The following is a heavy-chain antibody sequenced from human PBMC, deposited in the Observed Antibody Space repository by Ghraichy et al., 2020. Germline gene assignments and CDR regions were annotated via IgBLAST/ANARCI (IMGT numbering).Heavy chain of an antibody. Sequence: SETLSLTCTVSGGSISSYYWSWIRQPPGKGLEWIGYIYTSGSTNYNPSLKSRVTISVDTSKNQFSLKLSSVTAADTAVYYCARQMAESSGWHFDYWGQGTLVTVSS. D-gene: IGHD6-19*01. V-gene: IGHV4-4*09. J-gene: IGHJ4*02. CDR2: IYTSGST. CDR3: ARQMAESSGWHFDY. CDR1: GGSISSYY.